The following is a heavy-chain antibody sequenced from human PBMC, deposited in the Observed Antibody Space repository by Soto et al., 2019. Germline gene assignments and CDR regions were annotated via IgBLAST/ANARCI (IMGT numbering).Heavy chain of an antibody. CDR3: AREYCSSTSCLNWFDP. J-gene: IGHJ5*02. V-gene: IGHV3-48*01. CDR1: GFTFSSYS. Sequence: GGALRLSCAASGFTFSSYSMNWVRQAPGKELEWVSYISSSSSTIYYAESVKGRFTISRDNAKNSLYLQMNSLRAEDTAVYYCAREYCSSTSCLNWFDPWGQGTLVTVSS. D-gene: IGHD2-2*01. CDR2: ISSSSSTI.